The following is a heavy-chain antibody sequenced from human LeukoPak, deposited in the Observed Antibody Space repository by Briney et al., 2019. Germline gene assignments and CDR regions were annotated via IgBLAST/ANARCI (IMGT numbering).Heavy chain of an antibody. V-gene: IGHV3-74*01. CDR1: GFSFSSYW. CDR3: ARSRFYFDY. Sequence: GGSLRLSCAASGFSFSSYWMHWVRQGPGQGLVWVSRINTDGSSTSYADSVKGRFTISRDNAKNTIYLQMNSLRAEDTAVCYCARSRFYFDYWGQGTLVTVSS. CDR2: INTDGSST. J-gene: IGHJ4*02.